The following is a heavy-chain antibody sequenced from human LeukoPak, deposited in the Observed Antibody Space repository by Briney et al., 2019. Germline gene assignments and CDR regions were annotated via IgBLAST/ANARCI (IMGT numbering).Heavy chain of an antibody. CDR1: GYTFTIYD. D-gene: IGHD3-10*01. CDR2: INTNTGNP. Sequence: ASVKVSCKASGYTFTIYDINWVRQAPGQGLEWMGWINTNTGNPTYAQGFTGRFVFSLDTSVSTAYLQISSLKAEDTAVYYCAMILMVRGGILRFDYWGQGTLVTVSS. CDR3: AMILMVRGGILRFDY. J-gene: IGHJ4*02. V-gene: IGHV7-4-1*02.